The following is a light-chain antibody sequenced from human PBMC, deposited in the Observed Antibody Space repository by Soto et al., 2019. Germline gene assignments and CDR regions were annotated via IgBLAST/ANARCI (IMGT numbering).Light chain of an antibody. Sequence: QSVLTQPPSVSGAPGQRVTISCTGSSSNIGAGYDVPWYQQLPGTAPKLLIYGNSNRPSGVPDRFSGSKSGTSASLAITGLQAEEEADYYCQSYDSSLSGSDVFGTGTKLTVL. V-gene: IGLV1-40*01. CDR1: SSNIGAGYD. J-gene: IGLJ1*01. CDR2: GNS. CDR3: QSYDSSLSGSDV.